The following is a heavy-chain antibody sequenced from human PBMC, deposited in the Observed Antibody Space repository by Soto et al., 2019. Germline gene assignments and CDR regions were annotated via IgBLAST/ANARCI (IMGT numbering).Heavy chain of an antibody. D-gene: IGHD6-13*01. CDR3: ASERSYSSLYYFDY. CDR1: GGSISNYC. V-gene: IGHV4-4*07. Sequence: ETLSLTCTVSGGSISNYCWSWIRQPAGKGLEWIGLMYHSGPHDSNRALKSRVTMSVDTSRNQVSLDRSSGTAADAAVYYCASERSYSSLYYFDYWGQGTLVRVS. CDR2: MYHSGPH. J-gene: IGHJ4*02.